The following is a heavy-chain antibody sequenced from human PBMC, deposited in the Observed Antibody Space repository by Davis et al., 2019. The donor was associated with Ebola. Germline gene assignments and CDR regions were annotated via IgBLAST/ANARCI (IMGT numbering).Heavy chain of an antibody. D-gene: IGHD3-16*02. J-gene: IGHJ4*02. CDR1: GFTFSNAW. V-gene: IGHV3-23*01. CDR2: ISGSGGST. CDR3: AKATEYDYVWGSYRN. Sequence: GESLKISCAASGFTFSNAWMSWVRQAPGKGLEWVSAISGSGGSTYYADSVKGRFTISRDNSKNTLYLQMNSLRAEDTAVYYCAKATEYDYVWGSYRNWGQGTLVTVSS.